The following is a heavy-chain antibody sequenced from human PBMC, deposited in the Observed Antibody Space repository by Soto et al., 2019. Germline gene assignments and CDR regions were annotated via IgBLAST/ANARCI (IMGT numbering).Heavy chain of an antibody. CDR3: ARDPDCGGDCYSGYFQH. D-gene: IGHD2-21*02. CDR2: IIPILGIA. Sequence: QVQLVQSGAEVKKPGSSVKVSCKASGGTFSSYTISWVRQAPGQGLEWMGRIIPILGIANYAQKFQGRVTITADKPTSTAYMELSSLRSEDTAVYYCARDPDCGGDCYSGYFQHWGQGTLVTVSS. J-gene: IGHJ1*01. V-gene: IGHV1-69*08. CDR1: GGTFSSYT.